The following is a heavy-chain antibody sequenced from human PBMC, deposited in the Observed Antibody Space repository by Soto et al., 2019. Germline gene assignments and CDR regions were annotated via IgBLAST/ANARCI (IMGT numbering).Heavy chain of an antibody. CDR2: FRSGGGT. V-gene: IGHV4-59*08. CDR3: VRQGIGVLHGLVDV. J-gene: IGHJ6*02. D-gene: IGHD3-10*01. CDR1: GHSISSYN. Sequence: QVQLQESGPGLVKPSETLSLTCTVSGHSISSYNLVWIRQPPGKGLEWIGYFRSGGGTSYNPSLKSRVAISGDTSMKQFSLRLSSVTAADAAVYYCVRQGIGVLHGLVDVWGQGTTVIVSS.